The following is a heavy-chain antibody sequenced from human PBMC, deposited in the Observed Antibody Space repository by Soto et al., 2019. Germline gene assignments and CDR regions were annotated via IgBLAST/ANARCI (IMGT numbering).Heavy chain of an antibody. CDR3: ARMSSIAARNDAFDI. D-gene: IGHD6-6*01. J-gene: IGHJ3*02. Sequence: SETLSLTCTVSGGSTSSYDWSWIRQPPGKGLEWIGYIYYSGSTNYNPSLKSRVTISVDTSKNQFSLKLSSVTAADTAVYYCARMSSIAARNDAFDIWGQGTMVTVSS. CDR1: GGSTSSYD. V-gene: IGHV4-59*01. CDR2: IYYSGST.